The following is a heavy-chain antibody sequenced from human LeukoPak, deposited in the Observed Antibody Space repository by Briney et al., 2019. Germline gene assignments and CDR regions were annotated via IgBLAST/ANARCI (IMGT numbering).Heavy chain of an antibody. CDR2: MYYSGST. J-gene: IGHJ6*02. Sequence: PSETLSLTCTVSGGSISNSSYYWGWIRQPPGKGLEWIGSMYYSGSTYYNPSLKSRATISVDTSKNQFSLKLSSVTAADTAVYYCARILDCSSSSCSYGMDVWGQGTTVTVPS. CDR3: ARILDCSSSSCSYGMDV. CDR1: GGSISNSSYY. V-gene: IGHV4-39*01. D-gene: IGHD2-15*01.